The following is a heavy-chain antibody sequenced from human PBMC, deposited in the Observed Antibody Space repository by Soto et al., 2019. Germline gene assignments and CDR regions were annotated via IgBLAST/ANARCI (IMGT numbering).Heavy chain of an antibody. CDR2: IYYSGST. CDR3: AGSPNYDSPKNWFDP. J-gene: IGHJ5*02. Sequence: PSETLSLTCTVPGGSISSGGYYWSWIRQHPGKGLEWIGYIYYSGSTYYNPSLKSRVTISVDTSKNQFSLKLSSVTAADTAVYYCAGSPNYDSPKNWFDPWGQGTLVTVS. CDR1: GGSISSGGYY. D-gene: IGHD3-3*01. V-gene: IGHV4-31*03.